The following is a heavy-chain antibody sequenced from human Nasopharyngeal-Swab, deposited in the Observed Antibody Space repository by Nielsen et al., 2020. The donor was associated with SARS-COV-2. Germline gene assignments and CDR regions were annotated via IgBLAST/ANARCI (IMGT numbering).Heavy chain of an antibody. D-gene: IGHD3-10*02. J-gene: IGHJ4*02. V-gene: IGHV3-33*01. CDR1: GFTFSSYG. CDR2: IWYNGSNK. Sequence: GESLKISCAASGFTFSSYGMHWVRQAPGKGLEWVAVIWYNGSNKYYADSVKGRFTISRDNYKNKLYLQMNSLRAEDTAVYYCARGKGVRGVIISTFDYWGQGTLVTVSS. CDR3: ARGKGVRGVIISTFDY.